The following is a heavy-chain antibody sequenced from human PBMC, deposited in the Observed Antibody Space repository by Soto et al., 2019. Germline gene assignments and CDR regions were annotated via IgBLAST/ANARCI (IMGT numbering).Heavy chain of an antibody. CDR1: GGSISSGDYY. D-gene: IGHD6-19*01. V-gene: IGHV4-61*08. J-gene: IGHJ5*02. CDR3: ARAYSSGWRSNNWFDP. CDR2: ITYRART. Sequence: SETLSLTCTVSGGSISSGDYYWSWIRQSPGKGLEWIGYITYRARTNYNPSLQSRVTMSVDTSKNQFSLKLSSVTAADTAVYYCARAYSSGWRSNNWFDPWGQGTLVTSPQ.